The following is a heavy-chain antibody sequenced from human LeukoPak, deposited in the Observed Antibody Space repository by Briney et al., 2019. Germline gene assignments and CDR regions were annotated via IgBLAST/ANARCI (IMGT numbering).Heavy chain of an antibody. J-gene: IGHJ4*02. CDR2: INTNTGNP. Sequence: ASVKVSCKASGYTFTSYAMNWVRQAPGQGLEWMGWINTNTGNPTYAQGFTGRFVFSLDTSVSTAYLQISSLKAEDTAVYYCARDSMEDVATMNPPDYWGQGTLVTVSS. D-gene: IGHD5-24*01. V-gene: IGHV7-4-1*02. CDR3: ARDSMEDVATMNPPDY. CDR1: GYTFTSYA.